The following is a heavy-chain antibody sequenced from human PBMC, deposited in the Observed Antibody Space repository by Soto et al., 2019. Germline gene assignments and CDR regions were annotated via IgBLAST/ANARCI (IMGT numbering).Heavy chain of an antibody. V-gene: IGHV3-30*18. CDR2: ISYDGSNK. CDR1: GFTFSSYG. CDR3: AKGTYSGPLHY. Sequence: QVQLVESGGGVVQPGRSLRLSCAASGFTFSSYGMNWVRQAPRKGLEWVAVISYDGSNKYYADSVKGRFTISRDNSKDTLYLQMNSLRAEDTAVYYFAKGTYSGPLHYWGQGTLVTVSS. D-gene: IGHD2-15*01. J-gene: IGHJ4*02.